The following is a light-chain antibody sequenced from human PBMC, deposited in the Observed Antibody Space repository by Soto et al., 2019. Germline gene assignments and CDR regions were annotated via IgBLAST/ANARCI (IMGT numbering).Light chain of an antibody. CDR2: GAS. V-gene: IGKV3-20*01. J-gene: IGKJ1*01. CDR1: QSVSNSY. Sequence: EIVLTQSPGTLSLSPGDTAALSCRASQSVSNSYLAWYQQKPGQAPRLLIYGASSRATDIPDRFSGSESGTDFTLTISRLEPEDFAVYYCQQYGSSPRMFGQGTKVEIK. CDR3: QQYGSSPRM.